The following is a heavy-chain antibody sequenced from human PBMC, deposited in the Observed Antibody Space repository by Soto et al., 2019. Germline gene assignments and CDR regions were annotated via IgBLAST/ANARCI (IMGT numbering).Heavy chain of an antibody. CDR3: ARVLRGGYPPDY. D-gene: IGHD5-12*01. CDR2: IIPILGIA. CDR1: GGTFSSYT. Sequence: QVQLVQSGAEVKKPGSSVKVSCKASGGTFSSYTISWVRQAPGQGLEWMGRIIPILGIANYAQKFQGRVTITADKSTSTAYMELSSLRSEDTAVYYCARVLRGGYPPDYWGQGTLVTVSS. J-gene: IGHJ4*02. V-gene: IGHV1-69*02.